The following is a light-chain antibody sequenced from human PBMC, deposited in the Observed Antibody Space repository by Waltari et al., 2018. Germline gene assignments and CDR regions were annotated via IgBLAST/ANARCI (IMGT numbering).Light chain of an antibody. V-gene: IGKV3-15*01. CDR2: AAS. Sequence: EIVMTQSPATLSVSPGERAHLPCRASQNISTHLVWYQHNPGQAPRLLIYAASTRATGTPARFSGHGSGTEFTLTISSLQSEDFALYYCQQYNTWPSFGPGTKVDIK. CDR1: QNISTH. J-gene: IGKJ3*01. CDR3: QQYNTWPS.